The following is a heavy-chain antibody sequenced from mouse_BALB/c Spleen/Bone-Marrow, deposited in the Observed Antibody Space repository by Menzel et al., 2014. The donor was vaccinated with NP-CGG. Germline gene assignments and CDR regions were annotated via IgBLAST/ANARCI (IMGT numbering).Heavy chain of an antibody. CDR3: ARSNWIYYFDY. CDR1: GFTSSSFG. CDR2: ISSGSSTI. D-gene: IGHD4-1*01. J-gene: IGHJ2*01. Sequence: EVQGVESGGGLVQPGGSRKLSCAASGFTSSSFGMHWVRRAPEKGLEWVAYISSGSSTIYYADTVKGRFTISRDNPKNTLFLQMTSLRSEDTAMYYCARSNWIYYFDYWGQGTTLTVSS. V-gene: IGHV5-17*02.